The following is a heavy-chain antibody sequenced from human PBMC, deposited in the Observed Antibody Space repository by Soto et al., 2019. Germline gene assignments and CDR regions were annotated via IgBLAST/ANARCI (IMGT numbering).Heavy chain of an antibody. Sequence: GGSLRLSCAASGFTFSSYGMHWVRQAPGKGLEWVAVISYDGSNKYYADSVKGRFTISRDNSKNTLYLQMNSLRAEDTAVYYCAKGSGMVRGVSFDYWGQGTLVTVSS. CDR1: GFTFSSYG. CDR3: AKGSGMVRGVSFDY. CDR2: ISYDGSNK. V-gene: IGHV3-30*18. D-gene: IGHD3-10*01. J-gene: IGHJ4*02.